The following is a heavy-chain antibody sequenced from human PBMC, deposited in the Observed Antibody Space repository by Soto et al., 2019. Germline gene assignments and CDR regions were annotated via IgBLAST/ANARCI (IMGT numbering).Heavy chain of an antibody. CDR1: GFTCSSFG. D-gene: IGHD4-17*01. CDR3: ARDPIDYGATSRYYFDY. V-gene: IGHV3-33*01. CDR2: IWYDGGNK. Sequence: GGSLRFSCGASGFTCSSFGMRCVRQAPDKGLEWVAVIWYDGGNKYYADSVKGRFTISRDNSKNTLYLQMNSLRAEDTAVYYCARDPIDYGATSRYYFDYWGQGTLVTVSS. J-gene: IGHJ4*02.